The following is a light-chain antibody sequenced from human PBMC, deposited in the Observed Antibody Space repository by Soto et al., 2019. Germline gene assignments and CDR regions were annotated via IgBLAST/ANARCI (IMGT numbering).Light chain of an antibody. Sequence: QSALTQPASVSGSPGQSITISCTGTNSDVGSYDLVSWYQQHPGKAPKLMIFEVNKRPSGVSNRFSGSKSGNTASLTSSGLQAEDESDYYCCSYAGGSTYVLFGGGTKLTVL. CDR3: CSYAGGSTYVL. CDR1: NSDVGSYDL. J-gene: IGLJ3*02. V-gene: IGLV2-23*02. CDR2: EVN.